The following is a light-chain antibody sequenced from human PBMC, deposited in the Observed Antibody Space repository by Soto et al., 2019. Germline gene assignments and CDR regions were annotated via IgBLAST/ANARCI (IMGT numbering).Light chain of an antibody. CDR3: QQYGSSQWT. CDR1: QSVSSTY. Sequence: EIVLTQSPGTLSLSPGERATLSFRASQSVSSTYLAWYQQKAGQAPRLLIYAASTRATGIPDRFSGSGSGTDFTLTISRLEPEDFAVYYCQQYGSSQWTFGQGTKVDIK. J-gene: IGKJ1*01. V-gene: IGKV3-20*01. CDR2: AAS.